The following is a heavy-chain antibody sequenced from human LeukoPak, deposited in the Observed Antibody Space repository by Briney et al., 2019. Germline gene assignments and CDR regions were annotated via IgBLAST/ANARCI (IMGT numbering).Heavy chain of an antibody. J-gene: IGHJ4*02. D-gene: IGHD6-19*01. CDR2: IYHSGST. V-gene: IGHV4-38-2*02. Sequence: SETLSLTCTVSGYSISSGYYWGWIRQPPGKGLEWIGSIYHSGSTYYNPSLKSRVTISVDTSENQFSLKLSSVTAADTAVYYCARDSSGWYYFDYWGQGTLVTVST. CDR3: ARDSSGWYYFDY. CDR1: GYSISSGYY.